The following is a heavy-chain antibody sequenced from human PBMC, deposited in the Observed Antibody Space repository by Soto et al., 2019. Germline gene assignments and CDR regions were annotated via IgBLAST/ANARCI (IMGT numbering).Heavy chain of an antibody. V-gene: IGHV4-30-2*01. CDR1: GGSISSGGYS. J-gene: IGHJ4*02. CDR3: ARQNPSSGYDY. CDR2: IYHSGST. Sequence: QLQLQESGSGLVKPSQTLSLTCAVSGGSISSGGYSWSWIRQPPGKGLEWIGYIYHSGSTYYNPSLKSRVTISGERSKNQFSLKLSSVTAADTAVYYCARQNPSSGYDYWGQGTLVTVSS. D-gene: IGHD5-12*01.